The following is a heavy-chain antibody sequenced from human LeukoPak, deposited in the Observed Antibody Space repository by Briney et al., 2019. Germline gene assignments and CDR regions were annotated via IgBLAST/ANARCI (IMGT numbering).Heavy chain of an antibody. CDR3: AREREGPYGYLDY. CDR1: GGSISSAAYY. Sequence: SETLSLTCTVSGGSISSAAYYWSWIRQPAGKGLEGIARIYISGSTNYNPSLKSRVTISVDTSKNQFSLKLSSVTAADTAVYYCAREREGPYGYLDYWGQGTLVTVSS. J-gene: IGHJ4*02. CDR2: IYISGST. V-gene: IGHV4-61*02. D-gene: IGHD4-17*01.